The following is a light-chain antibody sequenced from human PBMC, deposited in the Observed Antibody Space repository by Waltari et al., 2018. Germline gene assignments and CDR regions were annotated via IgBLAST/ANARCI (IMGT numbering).Light chain of an antibody. J-gene: IGKJ2*01. V-gene: IGKV1-39*01. Sequence: DIQMTQSPSSLSASVGDRVTITCRASQSISSYLNWYQQKPGKAPKLLIYAASSLQSGVPSRFSGSGSGTDFTLTISSLQAEDVAVYYCHQYYTTPYTFGQGTKLEIK. CDR3: HQYYTTPYT. CDR2: AAS. CDR1: QSISSY.